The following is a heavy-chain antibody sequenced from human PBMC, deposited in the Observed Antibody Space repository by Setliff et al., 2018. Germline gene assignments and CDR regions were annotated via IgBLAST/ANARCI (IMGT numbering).Heavy chain of an antibody. V-gene: IGHV4-34*01. CDR2: ISHSGSA. J-gene: IGHJ5*02. D-gene: IGHD3-3*01. CDR3: ARERQGGFLEWSPLDP. CDR1: GGSFSTYF. Sequence: PSETLSLTCAVYGGSFSTYFWSWIRQPPGKGLEWIGEISHSGSANYNPSLKSRVTISVDTSNNQFSLHLTSVTAADTARYFCARERQGGFLEWSPLDPWGQGILVTVSS.